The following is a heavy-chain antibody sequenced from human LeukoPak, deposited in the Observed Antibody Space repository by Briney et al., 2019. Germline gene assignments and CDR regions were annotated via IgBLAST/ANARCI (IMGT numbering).Heavy chain of an antibody. CDR1: GFTFSDYY. CDR2: ISSSSGYT. V-gene: IGHV3-11*05. CDR3: AREATCSGGACDTDY. Sequence: GGSLRLSCAASGFTFSDYYMSWIRQTPGKGLEWVSYISSSSGYTTYADSVKGRFTISRDNAKNSLYLQMNSLRVEDTAVYYCAREATCSGGACDTDYWGQGTQVTVSS. D-gene: IGHD2-15*01. J-gene: IGHJ4*02.